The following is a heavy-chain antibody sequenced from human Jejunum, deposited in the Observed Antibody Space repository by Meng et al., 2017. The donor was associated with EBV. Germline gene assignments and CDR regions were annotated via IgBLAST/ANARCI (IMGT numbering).Heavy chain of an antibody. CDR2: IYSDSTT. Sequence: EWLLVDCGGGLYQPGGSLVLSCAASGFIVSKSYFSWVRQAPGKGLEWVSVIYSDSTTHYADSVKGRFTMSRDNSKSTLFLQMDSLRAEDTAIYYCAKRETSGWYDLWGQGTLVTVSS. J-gene: IGHJ5*01. CDR3: AKRETSGWYDL. D-gene: IGHD6-19*01. V-gene: IGHV3-53*01. CDR1: GFIVSKSY.